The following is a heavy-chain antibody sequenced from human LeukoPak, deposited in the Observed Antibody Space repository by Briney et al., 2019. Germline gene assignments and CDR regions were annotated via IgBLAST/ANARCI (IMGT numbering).Heavy chain of an antibody. D-gene: IGHD3-9*01. CDR1: GGSFSGYY. J-gene: IGHJ3*02. Sequence: SETLSLTCAVYGGSFSGYYWSWIRQPPGKGLEWIGEVNHSGSTNYNPSLKSRVTISVDTSKNQFSLKLSSVTAADTAVYYCASNGRYFDWSRVRAFDIWGQGTMVTVSS. CDR2: VNHSGST. CDR3: ASNGRYFDWSRVRAFDI. V-gene: IGHV4-34*01.